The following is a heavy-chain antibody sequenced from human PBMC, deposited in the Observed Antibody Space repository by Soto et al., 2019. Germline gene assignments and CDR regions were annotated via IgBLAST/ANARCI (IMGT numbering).Heavy chain of an antibody. CDR1: GFTVSSNY. J-gene: IGHJ4*02. CDR3: ARVRYNWSRGYYFDY. D-gene: IGHD1-20*01. CDR2: IYSGGST. V-gene: IGHV3-53*01. Sequence: VGSLRLSCAASGFTVSSNYMSWVRQAPGKGLEWVSVIYSGGSTYYADSVKGRFTISRDNSKNTLYLQMNSLRAEDTAVYYCARVRYNWSRGYYFDYWGQGTLVTVS.